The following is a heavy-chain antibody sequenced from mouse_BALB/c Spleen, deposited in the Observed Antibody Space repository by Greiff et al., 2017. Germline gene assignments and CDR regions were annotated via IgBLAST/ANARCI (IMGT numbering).Heavy chain of an antibody. D-gene: IGHD1-2*01. J-gene: IGHJ3*01. V-gene: IGHV5-12-2*01. CDR1: GFTFSSYT. CDR3: GRQDTAAGY. CDR2: ISNGGGST. Sequence: EVHLVESGGGLVQPGGSLKLSCAASGFTFSSYTMSWVRQTPEKRLEWVAYISNGGGSTYYPDTVKGRCTISRDNAKNTLYLQMSSLKSEDTAMYAWGRQDTAAGYWGQGTPVTVSA.